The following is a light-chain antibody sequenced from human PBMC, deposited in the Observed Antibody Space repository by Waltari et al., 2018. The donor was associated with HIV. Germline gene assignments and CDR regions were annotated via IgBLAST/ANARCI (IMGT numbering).Light chain of an antibody. CDR2: DVT. V-gene: IGLV2-11*01. J-gene: IGLJ3*02. CDR1: SSDVGGYNY. Sequence: QSALTQPRSVSGSPGQSVAISCTGTSSDVGGYNYVSWYQQYPGTAPKVIIYDVTKRPSGVPDRFSGSKSDNMASLTISGLQAEDEADYYCCSYASTSWVFGGGTKLTVL. CDR3: CSYASTSWV.